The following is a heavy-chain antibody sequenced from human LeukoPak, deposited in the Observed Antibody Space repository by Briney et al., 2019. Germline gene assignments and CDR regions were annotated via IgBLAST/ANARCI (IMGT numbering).Heavy chain of an antibody. CDR1: GGSFSGYY. J-gene: IGHJ4*02. V-gene: IGHV4-34*01. CDR3: ARGYYDYVWGSYRLGYFDY. D-gene: IGHD3-16*02. CDR2: INHSGST. Sequence: PSETLSLTCAVYGGSFSGYYWSWIRQPPGKGLEWIGEINHSGSTNYNPSLKSRVTISVDRSKNQFSLKLSSVTAADTAVYYCARGYYDYVWGSYRLGYFDYWGQGTLVTVSS.